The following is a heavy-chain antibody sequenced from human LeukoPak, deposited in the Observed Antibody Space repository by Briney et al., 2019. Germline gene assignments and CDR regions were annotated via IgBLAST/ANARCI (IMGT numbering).Heavy chain of an antibody. V-gene: IGHV3-30-3*01. J-gene: IGHJ3*02. CDR2: ISYDGSNK. D-gene: IGHD6-13*01. CDR3: ARAAGYSSSGDAFDI. Sequence: GGSLRLSCAASGFTFSSYAMHWVRQAPGKGLEWVAVISYDGSNKYYADSVKGRFTISRDNSKNTLYLQMNSPRAEDTAVYYCARAAGYSSSGDAFDIWGQGTMVTVSS. CDR1: GFTFSSYA.